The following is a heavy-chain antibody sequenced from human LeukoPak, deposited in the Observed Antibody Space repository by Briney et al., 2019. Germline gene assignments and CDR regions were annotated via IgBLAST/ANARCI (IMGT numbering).Heavy chain of an antibody. CDR2: IRYDGSNK. Sequence: PGGSLRLSCAASGLTFSSYGMHWVRQAPGKGLEWVAFIRYDGSNKYYADSVKGRFTISRDNSKNTLYLQMNSLRAEDTAVYYCAKGPKALQLWTPDWYFDLWGRGTLVTVSS. CDR1: GLTFSSYG. D-gene: IGHD5-18*01. V-gene: IGHV3-30*02. J-gene: IGHJ2*01. CDR3: AKGPKALQLWTPDWYFDL.